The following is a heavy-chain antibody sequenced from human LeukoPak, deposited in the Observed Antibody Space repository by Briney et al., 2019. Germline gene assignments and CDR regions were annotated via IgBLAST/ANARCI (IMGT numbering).Heavy chain of an antibody. D-gene: IGHD2-15*01. J-gene: IGHJ4*02. V-gene: IGHV7-4-1*02. CDR1: GYTFTSYA. CDR2: INTNTGNP. CDR3: ARDGSLRRYCSGGSCYSWAGY. Sequence: ASVKVSCKASGYTFTSYAMNWVRQAPGQGLEWMGWINTNTGNPTYAQGLTGRFVFSLDTSVSTAYLQISSLKAEDTAVYYCARDGSLRRYCSGGSCYSWAGYWGQGTLVTVSS.